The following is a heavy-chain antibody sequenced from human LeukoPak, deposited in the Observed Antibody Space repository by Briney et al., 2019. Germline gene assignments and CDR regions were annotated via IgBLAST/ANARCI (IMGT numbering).Heavy chain of an antibody. D-gene: IGHD6-19*01. V-gene: IGHV4-61*02. CDR2: IYTSGST. CDR3: ASGIAVAGRAFDY. CDR1: GGPISSGSYY. J-gene: IGHJ4*02. Sequence: SETLSLTCTVSGGPISSGSYYWSWIRQPAGKGLEWIGRIYTSGSTNYNPSLKSRVTISVDTSKNQFSLKLSSVTAADTAVYYCASGIAVAGRAFDYWGQGTLVTVSS.